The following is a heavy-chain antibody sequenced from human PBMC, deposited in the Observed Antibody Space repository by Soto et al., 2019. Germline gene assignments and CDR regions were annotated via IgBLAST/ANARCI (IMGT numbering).Heavy chain of an antibody. D-gene: IGHD3-16*01. V-gene: IGHV3-30*18. Sequence: GGSLRLSCAASGFTFSTNGMHWVRQAPGKGLEWVAIISYDGSNKYYADSVKGRLTISRDNSKNTLYLQMNSLRAEDTAVYYCAKDRVESGLGEVDYWGQGTLVTVSS. J-gene: IGHJ4*02. CDR1: GFTFSTNG. CDR2: ISYDGSNK. CDR3: AKDRVESGLGEVDY.